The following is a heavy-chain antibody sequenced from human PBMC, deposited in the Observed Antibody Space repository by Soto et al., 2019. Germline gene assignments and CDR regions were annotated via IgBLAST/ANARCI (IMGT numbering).Heavy chain of an antibody. Sequence: QVQLVESGGGVVQPGRSLRLSCAASGFTFSSYGMHWVRQAPGKGLEWVAVIWYDGSNKYYADSVKGRFTISRDNSKNTLYLQMNSLRAEDTAVYYCARQNLNRFGAFDIWGQGTMVTVSS. CDR3: ARQNLNRFGAFDI. J-gene: IGHJ3*02. D-gene: IGHD3-16*01. V-gene: IGHV3-33*01. CDR2: IWYDGSNK. CDR1: GFTFSSYG.